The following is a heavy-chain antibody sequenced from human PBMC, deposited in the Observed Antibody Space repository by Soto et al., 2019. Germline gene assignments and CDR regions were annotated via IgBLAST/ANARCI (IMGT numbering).Heavy chain of an antibody. CDR2: ISTGGDIT. D-gene: IGHD2-21*01. Sequence: VQLLESGGGLVQPGGSLRLSCAASGFTFISSAMNWVRQAPGKGLEWVSTISTGGDITYYADSVKGRFTISRDNSGNTLYLQMHSLRAEDTAIYYCARPAVIATFGAFDSWGQGTLVTVSS. CDR1: GFTFISSA. V-gene: IGHV3-23*01. CDR3: ARPAVIATFGAFDS. J-gene: IGHJ4*02.